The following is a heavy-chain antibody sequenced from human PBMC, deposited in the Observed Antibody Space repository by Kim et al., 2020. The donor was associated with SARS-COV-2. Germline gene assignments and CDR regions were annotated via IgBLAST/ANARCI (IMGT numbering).Heavy chain of an antibody. J-gene: IGHJ6*02. CDR3: ARGVAGGNSYTMDV. D-gene: IGHD6-19*01. V-gene: IGHV3-11*04. Sequence: GGSLRLSCAASGFTFSDYYMSWIRQAPGKGLEWVSYISSGGSTKFYADSVTGRFTSSRDNAKNSLYLQMNSLTAEDTAVFFCARGVAGGNSYTMDVWGQGTPVTVSS. CDR2: ISSGGSTK. CDR1: GFTFSDYY.